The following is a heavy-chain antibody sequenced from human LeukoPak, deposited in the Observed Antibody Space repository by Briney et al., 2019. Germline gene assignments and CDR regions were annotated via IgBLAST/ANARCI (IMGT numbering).Heavy chain of an antibody. CDR2: ISAYNGNT. D-gene: IGHD4-11*01. Sequence: VSVRVSFKASGYTFTSYGISWVRQAPGQGLEWMGWISAYNGNTNYAQKLQGRVTMTTDTSTSTAYMELRSLRSDDTAVYYCARDDYSNYVDYWGQGTLVTVSS. CDR3: ARDDYSNYVDY. J-gene: IGHJ4*02. V-gene: IGHV1-18*01. CDR1: GYTFTSYG.